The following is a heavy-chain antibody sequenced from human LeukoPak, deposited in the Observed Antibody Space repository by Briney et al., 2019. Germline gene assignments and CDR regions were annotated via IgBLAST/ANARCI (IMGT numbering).Heavy chain of an antibody. CDR3: ATWGPHYDILTESYYYMDV. CDR1: GGTFSSYP. Sequence: GASVKVSCKASGGTFSSYPISWVRQAPGQGLEWMGGIIPIFGTANYAQKFQGRVTITADESTSTAYMELSSLRSEDTAVYYCATWGPHYDILTESYYYMDVWGKGTTVTVSS. CDR2: IIPIFGTA. J-gene: IGHJ6*03. V-gene: IGHV1-69*13. D-gene: IGHD3-9*01.